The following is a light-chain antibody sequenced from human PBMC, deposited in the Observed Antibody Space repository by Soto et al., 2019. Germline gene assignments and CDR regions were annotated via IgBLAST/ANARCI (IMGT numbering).Light chain of an antibody. Sequence: IQLTQSPSSLSASVGDRVTITCRASQGISSYLAWYQQKPGKAPKLLIYAASTLQSGVPSRFSGSGSGTDFTFTISSLQPEDFAIYYCLQLNSYPLTFGGGTKVEI. V-gene: IGKV1-9*01. J-gene: IGKJ4*01. CDR3: LQLNSYPLT. CDR2: AAS. CDR1: QGISSY.